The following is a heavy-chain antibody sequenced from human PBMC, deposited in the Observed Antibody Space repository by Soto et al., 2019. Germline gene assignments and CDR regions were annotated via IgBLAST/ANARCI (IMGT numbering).Heavy chain of an antibody. Sequence: GGSLRLSCAASGFTFRWYWMSWVRQAPGKGLEWVANIKEDGSEKYYVDSVEGRLTISRDNAKNSLYLQMNSLRAEDTAVYYCVRGAGGYCSGGSCYNYWGQGTLVTVSS. CDR2: IKEDGSEK. V-gene: IGHV3-7*01. J-gene: IGHJ4*02. CDR3: VRGAGGYCSGGSCYNY. CDR1: GFTFRWYW. D-gene: IGHD2-15*01.